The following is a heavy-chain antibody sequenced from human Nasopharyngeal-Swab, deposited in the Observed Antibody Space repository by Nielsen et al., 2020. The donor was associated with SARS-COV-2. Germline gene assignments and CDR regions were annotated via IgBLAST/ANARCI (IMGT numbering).Heavy chain of an antibody. CDR3: GRGGKLGALDI. D-gene: IGHD3-16*01. CDR1: GLTFTNSW. V-gene: IGHV3-7*01. J-gene: IGHJ3*02. CDR2: IKQDGSDK. Sequence: GESLKISCAASGLTFTNSWMSWVRQAPGKGLEWVANIKQDGSDKYYVDSVKGRFTISRDNAKNSLELQMYSLRVEDTAVYYCGRGGKLGALDIWGQGTMVTVSS.